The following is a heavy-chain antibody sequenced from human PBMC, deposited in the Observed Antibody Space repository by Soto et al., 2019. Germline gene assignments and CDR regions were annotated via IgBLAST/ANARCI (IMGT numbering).Heavy chain of an antibody. Sequence: QVQLVQSGAEVQKPGSSVKVSCKASVGTFSSYAISWVRQAPGQGLEWMGGIIPIFGTANYAQKFQGRVTITADESTSTAYIELSSLRSEDTGVYYCAREASGSSGYLFDYWGQGTLVTVSS. D-gene: IGHD3-22*01. V-gene: IGHV1-69*01. J-gene: IGHJ4*02. CDR2: IIPIFGTA. CDR3: AREASGSSGYLFDY. CDR1: VGTFSSYA.